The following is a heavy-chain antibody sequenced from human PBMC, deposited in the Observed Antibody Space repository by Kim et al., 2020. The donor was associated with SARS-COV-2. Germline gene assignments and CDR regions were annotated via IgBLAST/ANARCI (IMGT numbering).Heavy chain of an antibody. Sequence: ASVKVSCKASGGTFNSYAISWVRQAPGQGLEWMGGIIPIVDTANYAQKFQGRVSITADESTTTVYMDLSSLKYEDTAVYYCARGPFDSDSSGYYLGSYF. D-gene: IGHD3-22*01. CDR1: GGTFNSYA. CDR2: IIPIVDTA. CDR3: ARGPFDSDSSGYYLGSYF. V-gene: IGHV1-69*13. J-gene: IGHJ4*01.